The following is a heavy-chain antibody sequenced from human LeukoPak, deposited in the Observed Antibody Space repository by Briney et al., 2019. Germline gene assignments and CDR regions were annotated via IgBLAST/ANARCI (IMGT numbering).Heavy chain of an antibody. CDR1: GASISSYY. Sequence: SETLSLTCTVSGASISSYYLSWVRQPPGQGLEWIGSMSDSGSTNYNPSLKGRVTISADTSKNHFSLKLSSVTAADTAVYYCTGRKYFALWGRGTLVTVSS. V-gene: IGHV4-59*08. CDR3: TGRKYFAL. J-gene: IGHJ2*01. CDR2: MSDSGST.